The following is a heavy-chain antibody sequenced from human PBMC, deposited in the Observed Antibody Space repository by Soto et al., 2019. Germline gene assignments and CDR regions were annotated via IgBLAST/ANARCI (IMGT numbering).Heavy chain of an antibody. V-gene: IGHV3-23*01. D-gene: IGHD6-19*01. CDR2: ITGSGRT. Sequence: PGGSLRLSCAASGFTLSNNGMTWARQAPGKGLEWVSDITGSGRTYYADFVKGRFTISRDISKNTLYLQMNSLRAEDTAVYYCSGHGSGSAWGQGTLVTVSS. CDR3: SGHGSGSA. CDR1: GFTLSNNG. J-gene: IGHJ5*02.